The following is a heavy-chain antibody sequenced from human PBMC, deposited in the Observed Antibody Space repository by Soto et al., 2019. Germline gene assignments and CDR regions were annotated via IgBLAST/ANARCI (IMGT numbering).Heavy chain of an antibody. V-gene: IGHV4-31*03. CDR1: GGSIRGYY. Sequence: PSETHCVTCTVAGGSIRGYYWSWISKNPGKGLEWIGYIYYSGSTYYNPSLKSRVTISVDTSKNQFSLKLSSVTAADTAVYYCARGIYSYGYRLFDYWGQGTLVTV. J-gene: IGHJ4*02. D-gene: IGHD5-18*01. CDR3: ARGIYSYGYRLFDY. CDR2: IYYSGST.